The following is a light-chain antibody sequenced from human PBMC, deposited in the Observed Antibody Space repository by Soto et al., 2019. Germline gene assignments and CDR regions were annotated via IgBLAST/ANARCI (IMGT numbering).Light chain of an antibody. CDR2: TAS. CDR3: QQYYMWPPV. CDR1: QSVRSD. J-gene: IGKJ1*01. Sequence: EIVMTQSPATLSVSPGQRVTLSCRASQSVRSDLAWYRQKPGQAPRLLIYTASTRATGIPARFSGSGSGTDFTLTITSLQSEDFAVYYCQQYYMWPPVFGQGTKVDIK. V-gene: IGKV3-15*01.